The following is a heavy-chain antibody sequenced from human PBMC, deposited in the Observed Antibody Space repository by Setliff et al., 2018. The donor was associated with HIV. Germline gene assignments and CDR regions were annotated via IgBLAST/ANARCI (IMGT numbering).Heavy chain of an antibody. J-gene: IGHJ3*02. CDR3: ARASNSFDI. Sequence: GGSLRLSCAASGFTFSSYIMNWVRQAPGKGLEWVASISSSGDSKYYVASMKGRFTISRDNARNSLYLQMNSLRVEDAAVYYCARASNSFDIWGQGTMVTVSS. CDR2: ISSSGDSK. CDR1: GFTFSSYI. V-gene: IGHV3-21*01.